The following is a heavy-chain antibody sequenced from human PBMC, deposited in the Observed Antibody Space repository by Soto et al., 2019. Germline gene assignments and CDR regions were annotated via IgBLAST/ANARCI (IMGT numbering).Heavy chain of an antibody. D-gene: IGHD3-22*01. Sequence: ASVKVSCKASGGTFSSYAISWVRQAPGQGLEWMGGIIPIFGTANYAQKFQGRVTITADESTSTAYMELSSLRSEDTAVYYCARYRPHDYDSSGYPNWFDPWRQGTLVTVSS. CDR2: IIPIFGTA. J-gene: IGHJ5*02. V-gene: IGHV1-69*13. CDR3: ARYRPHDYDSSGYPNWFDP. CDR1: GGTFSSYA.